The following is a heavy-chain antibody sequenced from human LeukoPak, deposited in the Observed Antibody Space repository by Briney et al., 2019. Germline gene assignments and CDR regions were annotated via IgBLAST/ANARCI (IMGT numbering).Heavy chain of an antibody. CDR3: ARDKVSKRGYSYDPDAFDI. Sequence: GGSLRLSCAASGFTFSSYEMNWVRQAPGKGLEWVSYISSSGNTIYYADSVKGRFTISRDNAKNSLYLQMNSLRAEDTAVYYCARDKVSKRGYSYDPDAFDIWGQGTMVTVSS. CDR2: ISSSGNTI. D-gene: IGHD5-18*01. V-gene: IGHV3-48*03. CDR1: GFTFSSYE. J-gene: IGHJ3*02.